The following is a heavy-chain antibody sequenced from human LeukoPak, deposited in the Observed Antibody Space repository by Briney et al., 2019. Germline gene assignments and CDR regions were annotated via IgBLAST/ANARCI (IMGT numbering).Heavy chain of an antibody. J-gene: IGHJ4*02. V-gene: IGHV4-38-2*02. CDR2: IYHSGST. D-gene: IGHD3-16*02. CDR1: GYSISSGYY. Sequence: PSETLSLTCTVSGYSISSGYYWGWIRQPPGKGLEWIGSIYHSGSTYYNPSLKSRVTISVDTSKNQFSLKLSSVTAADTAVYYYARVFVAEDYWGQGTLVTVSS. CDR3: ARVFVAEDY.